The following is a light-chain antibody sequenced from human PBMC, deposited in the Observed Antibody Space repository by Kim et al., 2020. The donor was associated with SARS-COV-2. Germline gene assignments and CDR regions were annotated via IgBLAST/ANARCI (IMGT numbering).Light chain of an antibody. CDR2: RDS. CDR3: QTWDSSGV. V-gene: IGLV3-1*01. CDR1: KLGDKY. Sequence: SYELTQPPSVSVSPGQTASITCSGDKLGDKYTCWYQQKPGQSPVLVIYRDSRRPSGIPERSSGSNPGNTATLTISGTQAMDEADYYCQTWDSSGVFGGGT. J-gene: IGLJ2*01.